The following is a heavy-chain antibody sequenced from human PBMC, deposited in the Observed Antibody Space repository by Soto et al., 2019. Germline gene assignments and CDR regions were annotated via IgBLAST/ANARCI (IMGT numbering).Heavy chain of an antibody. J-gene: IGHJ4*02. Sequence: SETLSLTCTVSGGSFSSYYWTWIRQPPGKGLEWIGHFYYSGNTNYKPSFKSRVTLSLDTSKNQIYMNLTSVTAADTAVYYCARGQGSLSSHMTLWGQGILVTVSS. CDR2: FYYSGNT. CDR1: GGSFSSYY. V-gene: IGHV4-59*01. D-gene: IGHD2-21*01. CDR3: ARGQGSLSSHMTL.